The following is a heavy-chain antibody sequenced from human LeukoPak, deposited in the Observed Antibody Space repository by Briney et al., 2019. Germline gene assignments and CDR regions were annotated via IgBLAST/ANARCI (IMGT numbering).Heavy chain of an antibody. CDR3: ARRQGYYDFWSGPEGYYYGMDV. CDR2: IYYSGST. CDR1: GGSISSSSYY. D-gene: IGHD3-3*01. Sequence: PSETLSLTCTVSGGSISSSSYYWGWIRQSPGKGLEWIGSIYYSGSTYYNPSLKSRVTISVDTSKNQFSLKLSSVTAADTAVYYCARRQGYYDFWSGPEGYYYGMDVWGQGTAVTVSS. V-gene: IGHV4-39*01. J-gene: IGHJ6*02.